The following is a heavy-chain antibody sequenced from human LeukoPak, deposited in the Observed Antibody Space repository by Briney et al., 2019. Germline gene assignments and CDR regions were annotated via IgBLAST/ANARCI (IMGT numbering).Heavy chain of an antibody. Sequence: SVKVSCKASGGTFSSYAISWVRQAPGQGLEWMGGIIPIFGTANYAQKFQGRVTITTDESTSTAYMELSSLRSEDTAVYYCARVPLNPAAKGYYYYGMDVWGQGTTVTVSS. D-gene: IGHD2-15*01. J-gene: IGHJ6*02. CDR1: GGTFSSYA. V-gene: IGHV1-69*05. CDR2: IIPIFGTA. CDR3: ARVPLNPAAKGYYYYGMDV.